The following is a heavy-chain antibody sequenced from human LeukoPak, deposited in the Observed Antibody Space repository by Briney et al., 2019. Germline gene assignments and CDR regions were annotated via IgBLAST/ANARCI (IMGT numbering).Heavy chain of an antibody. Sequence: GGSLRLSCAASGFTFSSYWMHWVRQAPGKGLVWVSRINSDGSSTSYADSVKGRFTISRDNAKNTLYLQMNSLRAEDTAVYYCAREAVYYYDSSGYYYDWFDPWGQGTLVTVSS. J-gene: IGHJ5*02. CDR2: INSDGSST. CDR1: GFTFSSYW. CDR3: AREAVYYYDSSGYYYDWFDP. D-gene: IGHD3-22*01. V-gene: IGHV3-74*01.